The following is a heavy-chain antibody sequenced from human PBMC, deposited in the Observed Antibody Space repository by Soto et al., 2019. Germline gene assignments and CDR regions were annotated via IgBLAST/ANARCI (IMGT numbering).Heavy chain of an antibody. Sequence: TSETLSLTCTVSGGSISSSNYYWGWMRQPPGKGLEWIGSISYSGSTYYNPSLKSRVTISVDTSKSQLSLKLNSVTAADTAVYYCARRMLGYRNGMSWFDHWGQGILVTVSS. CDR3: ARRMLGYRNGMSWFDH. J-gene: IGHJ5*02. CDR1: GGSISSSNYY. D-gene: IGHD2-15*01. V-gene: IGHV4-39*01. CDR2: ISYSGST.